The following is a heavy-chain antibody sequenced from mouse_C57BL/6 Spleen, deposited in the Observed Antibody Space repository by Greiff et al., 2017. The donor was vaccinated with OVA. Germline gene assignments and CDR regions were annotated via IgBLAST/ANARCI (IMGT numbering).Heavy chain of an antibody. J-gene: IGHJ2*01. CDR1: GYAFTNYL. CDR2: INPGSGGT. CDR3: TRDRGSY. D-gene: IGHD2-14*01. V-gene: IGHV1-54*01. Sequence: VQLQQSGAELVRPGTSVKVSCKASGYAFTNYLIEWVKQRPGQGLEWIGVINPGSGGTHYNEKFKGKATLTVDKSSSTAYMQHSSLASEDSAVYVSTRDRGSYWGQGTTLTVSS.